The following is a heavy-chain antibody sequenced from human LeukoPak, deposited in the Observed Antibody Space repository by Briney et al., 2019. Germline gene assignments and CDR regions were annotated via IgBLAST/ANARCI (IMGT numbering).Heavy chain of an antibody. D-gene: IGHD3-3*01. CDR2: ISAYNGNT. J-gene: IGHJ6*02. CDR3: ARGLRFLEWFYYYGMDV. CDR1: GYTFTSYG. V-gene: IGHV1-18*01. Sequence: ASVKVSCKASGYTFTSYGISWVRQAPGQGLEWMGWISAYNGNTNYAQKLQGRVTMTTDTSTSTAYMELRSLRSDDTAVYHCARGLRFLEWFYYYGMDVWGQGTTVTVSS.